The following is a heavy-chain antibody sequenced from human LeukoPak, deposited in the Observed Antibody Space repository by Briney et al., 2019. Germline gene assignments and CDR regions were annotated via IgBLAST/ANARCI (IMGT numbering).Heavy chain of an antibody. Sequence: GGSLRLSCAASGFSFSTYTMNWVRQAPGEGLEWVSSISKSSDYIHYADSVKGRFTISRDNAKNSLYLQMNSLRSEDTAVYYCARGQVNYGDLFDYWGQGTLVTVSS. J-gene: IGHJ4*02. CDR3: ARGQVNYGDLFDY. D-gene: IGHD4-17*01. CDR2: ISKSSDYI. CDR1: GFSFSTYT. V-gene: IGHV3-21*04.